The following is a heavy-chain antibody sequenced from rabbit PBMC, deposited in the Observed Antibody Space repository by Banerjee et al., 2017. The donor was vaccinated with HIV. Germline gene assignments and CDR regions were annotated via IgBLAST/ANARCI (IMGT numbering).Heavy chain of an antibody. CDR1: GFSFSNKYV. Sequence: SGGDLVKPEGSLTLTCTASGFSFSNKYVMCWVRQAPGKGLELIACIPTTSGSTWYASWVNGRFTSSKTSSTVDLKMTSLTAADTATYFCARGGWGASYFNLWGPGTLVTVS. D-gene: IGHD4-1*01. V-gene: IGHV1S43*01. J-gene: IGHJ4*01. CDR3: ARGGWGASYFNL. CDR2: IPTTSGST.